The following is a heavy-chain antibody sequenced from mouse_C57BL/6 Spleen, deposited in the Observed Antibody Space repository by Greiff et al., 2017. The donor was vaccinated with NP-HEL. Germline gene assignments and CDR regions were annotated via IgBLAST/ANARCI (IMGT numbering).Heavy chain of an antibody. CDR3: ARTGSSHAMDY. CDR1: GYTFTSYT. Sequence: ESGAELARPGASVKMSCKASGYTFTSYTMHWVKQRPGQGLEWIGYINPSSGYTKYNQKFKDKATLTADKSSSTAYMQLSSLTSEDSAVYYCARTGSSHAMDYWGQGTSVTVSS. J-gene: IGHJ4*01. D-gene: IGHD1-1*01. V-gene: IGHV1-4*01. CDR2: INPSSGYT.